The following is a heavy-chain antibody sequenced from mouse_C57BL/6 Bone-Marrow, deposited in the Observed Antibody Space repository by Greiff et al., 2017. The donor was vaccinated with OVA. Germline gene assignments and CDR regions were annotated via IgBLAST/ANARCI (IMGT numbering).Heavy chain of an antibody. CDR3: TTVVGGAMDY. CDR1: GFNIKDDY. Sequence: DVHLVESGAELVRPGASVKLSCTASGFNIKDDYMHWVKQRPEQGLEWIGWIDPENGDTEYASKFQGKATITADTSSNTAYLQLSSLTSEDTAVYYCTTVVGGAMDYWGQGTSVTVSS. J-gene: IGHJ4*01. CDR2: IDPENGDT. D-gene: IGHD1-1*01. V-gene: IGHV14-4*01.